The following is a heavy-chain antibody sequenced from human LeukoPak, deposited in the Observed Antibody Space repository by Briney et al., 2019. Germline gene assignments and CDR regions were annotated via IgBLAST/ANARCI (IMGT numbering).Heavy chain of an antibody. V-gene: IGHV4-34*01. D-gene: IGHD3-16*01. CDR1: GGSFSEYY. Sequence: SETLSLTCGVSGGSFSEYYWSWVRQPPGKGLEWIGEINDSEGTNYNPSFKSRVSISVDTSKNRFSLNLTSVTAADTALYYCARGSGGEGGTVFFYYYLDVWGKGTTVTVTS. CDR2: INDSEGT. J-gene: IGHJ6*03. CDR3: ARGSGGEGGTVFFYYYLDV.